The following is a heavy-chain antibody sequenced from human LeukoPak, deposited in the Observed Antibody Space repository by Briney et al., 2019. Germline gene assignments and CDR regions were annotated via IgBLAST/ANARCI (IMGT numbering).Heavy chain of an antibody. CDR1: GFTFSSYG. J-gene: IGHJ4*02. V-gene: IGHV3-30*02. CDR2: IRYDGSNK. Sequence: GGSLRLSCAASGFTFSSYGMHWVRQAPGKGLEWVAFIRYDGSNKYYADSVKGRFTISRDNSKNTLYLQMNSLRAEDTTVYYCAKVKWSCSSTSCYGIYHFDYWGQGTLVTVSS. CDR3: AKVKWSCSSTSCYGIYHFDY. D-gene: IGHD2-2*01.